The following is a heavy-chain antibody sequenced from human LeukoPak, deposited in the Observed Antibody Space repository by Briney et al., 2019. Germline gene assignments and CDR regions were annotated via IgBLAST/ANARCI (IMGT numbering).Heavy chain of an antibody. CDR2: IYTSGNT. CDR1: GGSISSGNYY. D-gene: IGHD3-22*01. J-gene: IGHJ5*02. V-gene: IGHV4-61*02. Sequence: TLSLTCTVSGGSISSGNYYWSWIRQPAGKGLEWIGRIYTSGNTNYNPSLKSRVTISVDTSKNQFSLKLSSVTAADTAVYYCASLYYYDSAPFDPWGQGTLVTVSS. CDR3: ASLYYYDSAPFDP.